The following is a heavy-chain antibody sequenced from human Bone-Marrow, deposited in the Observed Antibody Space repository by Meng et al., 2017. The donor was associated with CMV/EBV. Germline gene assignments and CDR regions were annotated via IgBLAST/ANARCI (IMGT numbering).Heavy chain of an antibody. CDR2: IKSKVDGGTT. D-gene: IGHD3-16*02. CDR1: GFFFSNAG. V-gene: IGHV3-15*07. J-gene: IGHJ4*02. Sequence: SGFFFSNAGMSWGRQAPGKGLEWVGRIKSKVDGGTTDYAAPVKGRFSISRDDSKNTVYMQMSSLKTEDTAVYYCTRSPIWGSYRPFDYWGQGTLVTVSS. CDR3: TRSPIWGSYRPFDY.